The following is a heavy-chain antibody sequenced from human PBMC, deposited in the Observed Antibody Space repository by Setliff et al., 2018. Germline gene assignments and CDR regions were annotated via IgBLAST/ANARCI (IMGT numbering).Heavy chain of an antibody. CDR3: ARGIKTTVTTDYYYYYGMDV. CDR1: GFTFKSYG. D-gene: IGHD4-17*01. Sequence: QPGGSLRLSCAAPGFTFKSYGMHWVRQAPGKGLEWVAVIWYDGSNKYYADSVKGRFTISRDNSKNTLYLQMNSLRAEDTAVYYCARGIKTTVTTDYYYYYGMDVWGQGTLVTVSS. CDR2: IWYDGSNK. J-gene: IGHJ6*02. V-gene: IGHV3-33*01.